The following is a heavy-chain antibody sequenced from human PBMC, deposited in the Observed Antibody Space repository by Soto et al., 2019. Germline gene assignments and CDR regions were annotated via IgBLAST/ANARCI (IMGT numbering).Heavy chain of an antibody. CDR3: ARVPSKGYNDPQPLDY. Sequence: PSETLSLTCAVSGASITSTNWWSWVRQPPGKGLEWVGEIYHSGTTNYNPSLKSRVTLSVDKSKNQFSLRLNSLTAADTAVYYCARVPSKGYNDPQPLDYWGQGTLVTVSS. J-gene: IGHJ4*02. D-gene: IGHD5-12*01. CDR1: GASITSTNW. V-gene: IGHV4-4*02. CDR2: IYHSGTT.